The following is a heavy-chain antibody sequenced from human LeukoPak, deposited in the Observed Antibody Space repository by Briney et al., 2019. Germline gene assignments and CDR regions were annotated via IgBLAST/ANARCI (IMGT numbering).Heavy chain of an antibody. J-gene: IGHJ4*02. D-gene: IGHD3-10*01. CDR1: GFTFSSYW. Sequence: GGSLRLSCAASGFTFSSYWMHWVRQAPGKGLMWVSRINSDGSSTSYADSVKGRFTISRDNAKNTLYLQMNSLRAEDTAVYYCARARPSWFGTYEHFDYWGQETLVTVSS. V-gene: IGHV3-74*01. CDR3: ARARPSWFGTYEHFDY. CDR2: INSDGSST.